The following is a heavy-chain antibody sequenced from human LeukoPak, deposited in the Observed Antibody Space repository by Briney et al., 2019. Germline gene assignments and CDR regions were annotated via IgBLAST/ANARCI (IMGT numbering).Heavy chain of an antibody. J-gene: IGHJ4*02. D-gene: IGHD3-16*01. V-gene: IGHV3-74*01. CDR1: GFAFSTYW. Sequence: QTGGSLRLSCAASGFAFSTYWMHWVRQGPGKGLVWVSRINSDGRTTDYADSVRGRFTISRDNAKNTLYLQMNSLRAEDTAVYYCARGGQDDYSDYWGQGTLVTVSS. CDR3: ARGGQDDYSDY. CDR2: INSDGRTT.